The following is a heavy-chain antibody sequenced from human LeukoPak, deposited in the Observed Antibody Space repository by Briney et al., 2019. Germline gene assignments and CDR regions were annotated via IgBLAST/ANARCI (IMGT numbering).Heavy chain of an antibody. V-gene: IGHV4-59*08. CDR1: GGSINSHY. J-gene: IGHJ4*02. CDR2: IYYSETT. D-gene: IGHD6-19*01. CDR3: VRRDNTGWNYFDH. Sequence: WDTLSLTCTVSGGSINSHYWSWIRQPPGKGLQWIGDIYYSETTNYNPSLRSRVTISVDTSKNQLSLKLTSVLAADTAMYYCVRRDNTGWNYFDHWGQGILVTVSS.